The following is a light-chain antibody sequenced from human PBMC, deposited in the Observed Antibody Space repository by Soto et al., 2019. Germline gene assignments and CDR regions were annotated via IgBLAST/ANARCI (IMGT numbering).Light chain of an antibody. J-gene: IGKJ2*01. V-gene: IGKV2-30*02. CDR1: QSLVHSDGNTY. Sequence: DVVMTQSPLSLPVTLGQPASISCRSSQSLVHSDGNTYLNWFHQRPGQSPRRLIYKVSNRDSGVPDRFSGSGSDTDFTLKISGVEAEDVGVYYCMQGTHSPPYTFGQGTKVDIK. CDR2: KVS. CDR3: MQGTHSPPYT.